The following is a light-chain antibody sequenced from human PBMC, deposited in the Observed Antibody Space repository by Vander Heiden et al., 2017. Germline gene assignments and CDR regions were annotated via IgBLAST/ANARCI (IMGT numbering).Light chain of an antibody. CDR1: QGISSY. V-gene: IGKV1-39*01. Sequence: DIQMTQSPSSQSASIGDRVTITCRASQGISSYLNWYQQKPGRAPKLLIYLASSLQSAVPSRFSGSVYGTDFTLTISSLQPEDFATYYCQQSYSTPMFTFGQGTKLEIK. J-gene: IGKJ2*01. CDR3: QQSYSTPMFT. CDR2: LAS.